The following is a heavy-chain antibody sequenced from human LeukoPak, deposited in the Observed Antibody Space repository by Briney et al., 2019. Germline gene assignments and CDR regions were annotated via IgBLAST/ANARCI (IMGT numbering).Heavy chain of an antibody. CDR2: THYSGNT. CDR1: GDSVSSSNYY. CDR3: ARDPFGGYCSSTSCSSWYFDL. Sequence: SETLSLTCVVSGDSVSSSNYYWGWIRQPPGKGLEWIGTTHYSGNTYYNPSLKSRVTISLDTSKNQFSLRLSSVTAADTAVYYCARDPFGGYCSSTSCSSWYFDLWGRGTLVTVSS. V-gene: IGHV4-39*07. D-gene: IGHD2-2*01. J-gene: IGHJ2*01.